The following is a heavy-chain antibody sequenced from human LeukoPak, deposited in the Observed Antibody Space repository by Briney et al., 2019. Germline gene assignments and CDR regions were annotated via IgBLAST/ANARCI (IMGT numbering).Heavy chain of an antibody. J-gene: IGHJ4*02. CDR3: ATESRGDYDDVWGSYRHDFDY. D-gene: IGHD3-16*02. V-gene: IGHV3-48*03. CDR2: ISSSGSTI. Sequence: GGSLRLSCAASGLTFSSYEMNWVRQAPGKGLEWVSYISSSGSTIYYADSVKGRFTISRDNAKNSLYLQMNSLRAEDTAVYYCATESRGDYDDVWGSYRHDFDYWGQGTLVTVSS. CDR1: GLTFSSYE.